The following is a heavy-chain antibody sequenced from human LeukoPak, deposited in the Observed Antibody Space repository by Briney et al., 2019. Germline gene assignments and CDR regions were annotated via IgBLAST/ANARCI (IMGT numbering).Heavy chain of an antibody. V-gene: IGHV4-30-4*01. D-gene: IGHD5-18*01. CDR3: ASSLRRGYSYGQFDY. CDR1: GGSISSGDYY. J-gene: IGHJ4*02. Sequence: SETLSLTCTVSGGSISSGDYYWSWIRQPPGKGLEWIGYIYYSGSTYYNPSLKSRVTISVGTSKNQFSLKLSSVTAADTAVYYCASSLRRGYSYGQFDYWGQGTLVTVSS. CDR2: IYYSGST.